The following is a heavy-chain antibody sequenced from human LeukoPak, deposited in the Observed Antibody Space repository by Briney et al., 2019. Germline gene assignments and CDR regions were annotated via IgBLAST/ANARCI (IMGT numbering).Heavy chain of an antibody. D-gene: IGHD2-15*01. CDR1: GFTFSSYS. CDR3: ARASYCSGGSCYSGY. Sequence: GGSLRLSCAASGFTFSSYSMNWVRQAPGKGLEWVSYISSGGNTIYYADSVKGRFTIPRDNAKNSLHLQMNSLRAEDTAVYYCARASYCSGGSCYSGYWGLGTLITVSS. J-gene: IGHJ2*01. V-gene: IGHV3-48*01. CDR2: ISSGGNTI.